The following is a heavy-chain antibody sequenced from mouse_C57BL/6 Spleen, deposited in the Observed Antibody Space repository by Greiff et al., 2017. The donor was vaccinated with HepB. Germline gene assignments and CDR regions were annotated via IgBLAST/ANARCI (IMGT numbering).Heavy chain of an antibody. J-gene: IGHJ1*03. CDR2: IYPGDGDT. V-gene: IGHV1-82*01. CDR1: GYAFSSAW. Sequence: QVQLKESGPELVKPGASVKISCKASGYAFSSAWMNWVKQRPGQGLEWIGRIYPGDGDTNYHGKFKGKSTLTADKSSSTAYMHVSSLTSEDSAVYCGARDGTAGAGDVDVWGTGTTVTVSS. CDR3: ARDGTAGAGDVDV. D-gene: IGHD2-1*01.